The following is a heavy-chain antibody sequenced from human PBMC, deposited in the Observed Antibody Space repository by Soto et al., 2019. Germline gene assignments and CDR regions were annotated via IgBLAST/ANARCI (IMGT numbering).Heavy chain of an antibody. CDR2: MLYSGLT. J-gene: IGHJ6*02. CDR1: GYSVSSSDYY. V-gene: IGHV4-39*01. D-gene: IGHD2-15*01. Sequence: SETLSLTCSVSGYSVSSSDYYWAWICQPPGKGLEWIGSMLYSGLTYYNPSLKSRVTLSVDTSKNQFSVRLNSVTASDTAVYYCAPLSVSLSGPYGIHVWGQGTTVTVS. CDR3: APLSVSLSGPYGIHV.